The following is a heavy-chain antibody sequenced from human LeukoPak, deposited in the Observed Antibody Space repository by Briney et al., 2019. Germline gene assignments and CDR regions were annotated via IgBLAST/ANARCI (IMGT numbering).Heavy chain of an antibody. V-gene: IGHV3-23*01. CDR1: GFTFSSYA. CDR3: AKGPGSSWPRWVDYFDY. D-gene: IGHD6-13*01. J-gene: IGHJ4*02. CDR2: ISGSGANT. Sequence: GGSLRLSCAASGFTFSSYAMSWVRQAPGMGLEWVSGISGSGANTHYADSVKGRFTISRDNSKNTLYLQINSLRAEDTAVYYCAKGPGSSWPRWVDYFDYWGQGTLVTVSS.